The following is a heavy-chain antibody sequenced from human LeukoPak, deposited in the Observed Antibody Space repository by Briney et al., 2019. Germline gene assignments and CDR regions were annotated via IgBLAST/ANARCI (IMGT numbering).Heavy chain of an antibody. CDR2: ISSSSSTI. Sequence: GGSLRLSCAASGFTFSSYSMNWVRQAPGKGLKWVSYISSSSSTIYYADSVKGRFTISRDNAKNSLYLQMSNLRAEDTAVYFCARGGGLDVWGQGATVTVSS. J-gene: IGHJ6*02. V-gene: IGHV3-48*01. CDR1: GFTFSSYS. CDR3: ARGGGLDV. D-gene: IGHD3-16*01.